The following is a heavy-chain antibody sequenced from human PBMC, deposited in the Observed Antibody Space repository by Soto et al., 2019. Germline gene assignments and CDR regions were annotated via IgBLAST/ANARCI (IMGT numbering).Heavy chain of an antibody. V-gene: IGHV4-34*01. CDR2: INNSRGT. J-gene: IGHJ6*02. CDR3: ARHNGPLYVGYYYDMYV. CDR1: GESFADYY. Sequence: PSETLSLTCAVYGESFADYYWSWIRQPPGKGLEWIGEINNSRGTKYNPSLKSRVTISVDTSKKQFSLKLNSVTAADTAVYYCARHNGPLYVGYYYDMYVWGQGTTVTVSS. D-gene: IGHD3-16*01.